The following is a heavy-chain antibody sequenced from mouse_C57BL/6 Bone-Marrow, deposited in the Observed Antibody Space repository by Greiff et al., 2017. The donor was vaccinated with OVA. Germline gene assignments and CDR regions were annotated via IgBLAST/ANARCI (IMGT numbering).Heavy chain of an antibody. CDR3: ARGGRGGFAY. V-gene: IGHV1-69*01. CDR2: IDPSDSYT. D-gene: IGHD3-3*01. J-gene: IGHJ3*01. Sequence: VQLQQPGAELVMPGASVKLSCKASGYTFTSYWMHWVKQRPGQGLEWIGEIDPSDSYTKYNKKLKPKSTLTVDKSSLTSYMQLSTLTSEDSAVYYCARGGRGGFAYWGQGTLVTVSA. CDR1: GYTFTSYW.